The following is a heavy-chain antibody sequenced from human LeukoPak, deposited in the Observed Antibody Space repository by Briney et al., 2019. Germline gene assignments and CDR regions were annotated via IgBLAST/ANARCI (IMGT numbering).Heavy chain of an antibody. CDR2: IYYSGST. J-gene: IGHJ4*02. CDR3: ARYYYGSGSYYYFDY. CDR1: GGSISISTYY. D-gene: IGHD3-10*01. Sequence: SATLSLTCTVSGGSISISTYYWGWIRQPPGKGLEWIGNIYYSGSTYYNPSLKSRVTISVDTSKNQFSLKLSSVTAADTAVYYCARYYYGSGSYYYFDYWGQGTLVTVSS. V-gene: IGHV4-39*01.